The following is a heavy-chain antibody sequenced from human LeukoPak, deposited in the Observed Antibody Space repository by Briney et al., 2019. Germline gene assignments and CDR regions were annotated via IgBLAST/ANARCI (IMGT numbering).Heavy chain of an antibody. CDR1: GGSISSGDYY. CDR2: IYYSGST. Sequence: SQTLSLTCTVSGGSISSGDYYWSWIRQPPGKGLEWIGYIYYSGSTYYNPSLKSRVTISVDTSKSQFSLKLSSVTAADTAVYYCARVNDCSSTSCYTGDYYYYMDVWGKGTTVTVSS. CDR3: ARVNDCSSTSCYTGDYYYYMDV. J-gene: IGHJ6*03. D-gene: IGHD2-2*02. V-gene: IGHV4-30-4*08.